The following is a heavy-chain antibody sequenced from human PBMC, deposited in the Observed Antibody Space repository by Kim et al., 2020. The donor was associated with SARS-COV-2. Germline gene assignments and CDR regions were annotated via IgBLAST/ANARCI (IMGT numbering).Heavy chain of an antibody. Sequence: YADSVKGRVPTSRDNSKNSLFLQMNSLRAEDTALYYCAKDLTPMVRGVISWGQGTLVTVSS. CDR3: AKDLTPMVRGVIS. D-gene: IGHD3-10*01. J-gene: IGHJ5*02. V-gene: IGHV3-9*01.